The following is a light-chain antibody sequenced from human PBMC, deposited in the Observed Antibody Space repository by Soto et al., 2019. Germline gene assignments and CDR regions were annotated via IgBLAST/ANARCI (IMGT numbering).Light chain of an antibody. Sequence: EIVLTRSPATLSVSPGERVTLSCRASETLISFLAWYQQKPGQAPRLLIYGASTRATGVPARFSGSGSATDFTLTISSLQSEDFAVYYCQSYIDWPFAVGQGTKLEI. V-gene: IGKV3-15*01. CDR2: GAS. J-gene: IGKJ2*01. CDR3: QSYIDWPFA. CDR1: ETLISF.